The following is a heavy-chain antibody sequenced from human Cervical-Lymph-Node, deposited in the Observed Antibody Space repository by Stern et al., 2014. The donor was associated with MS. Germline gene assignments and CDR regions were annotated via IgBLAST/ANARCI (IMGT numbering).Heavy chain of an antibody. CDR2: SRPGDSEV. V-gene: IGHV5-51*01. J-gene: IGHJ4*02. Sequence: EVQLVESGAGVKRPGQSLKISCRASGYSFTNYWVAWVRQKPGKGLEWVGNSRPGDSEVRYSPSLQGRVTLSVDRSINTAYLQWSSRQPSDTAMYYCARQLGHSNFLHYWGQGVLVTVSS. CDR1: GYSFTNYW. CDR3: ARQLGHSNFLHY. D-gene: IGHD4-11*01.